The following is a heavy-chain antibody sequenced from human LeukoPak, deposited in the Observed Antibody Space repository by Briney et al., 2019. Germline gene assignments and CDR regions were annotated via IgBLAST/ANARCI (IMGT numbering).Heavy chain of an antibody. Sequence: PSETLSLNCTVSGDSLSRSGYSWGWIRQTPGKGLEWIASIYYSGRVSYYNPSLKSRLTISLDTSKNQLSLNLRSVTAADTAVYFCARHTGFSGVGNCWGQGTLVTVSS. CDR2: IYYSGRVS. D-gene: IGHD5-12*01. CDR3: ARHTGFSGVGNC. V-gene: IGHV4-39*01. J-gene: IGHJ4*02. CDR1: GDSLSRSGYS.